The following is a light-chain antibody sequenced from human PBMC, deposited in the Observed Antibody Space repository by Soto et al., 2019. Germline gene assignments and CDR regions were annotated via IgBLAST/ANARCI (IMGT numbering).Light chain of an antibody. J-gene: IGLJ2*01. CDR2: RND. Sequence: QSVLTQPPSASGTPGQRVTISCSGRSSNIGSYYVYWYQQLPGTAPKLLISRNDQRPSGVPDRFSGSKSGTSASLAISGLRSEDEADYYCAAWDDSLRVVFGGGTKLTVL. V-gene: IGLV1-47*01. CDR1: SSNIGSYY. CDR3: AAWDDSLRVV.